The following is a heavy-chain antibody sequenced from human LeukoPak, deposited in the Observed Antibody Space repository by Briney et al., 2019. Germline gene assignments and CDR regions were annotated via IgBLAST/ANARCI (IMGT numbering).Heavy chain of an antibody. Sequence: WSXXXXXPGKGLEGIGYIYYSGSTNYNPSLKSRVTISVDTSKNQFSLKLSSVTAADTAVYYCARRVGYSYGYFGYWGQGTLVTVSS. CDR3: ARRVGYSYGYFGY. V-gene: IGHV4-59*08. D-gene: IGHD5-18*01. J-gene: IGHJ4*02. CDR2: IYYSGST.